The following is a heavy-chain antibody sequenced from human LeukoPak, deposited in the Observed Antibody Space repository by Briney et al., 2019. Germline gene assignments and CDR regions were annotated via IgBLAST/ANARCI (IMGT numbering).Heavy chain of an antibody. J-gene: IGHJ5*02. CDR2: IIPILGIA. V-gene: IGHV1-69*04. D-gene: IGHD5-24*01. CDR1: VGTFSSYT. CDR3: ARDQRRDGYNFS. Sequence: SVKVSCKASVGTFSSYTISWVRQAPGQGLEWMGRIIPILGIANYAQKFQGRVTITADKSTSTAYMELSSLRSEDTAVYYCARDQRRDGYNFSWGQGTLVTVSS.